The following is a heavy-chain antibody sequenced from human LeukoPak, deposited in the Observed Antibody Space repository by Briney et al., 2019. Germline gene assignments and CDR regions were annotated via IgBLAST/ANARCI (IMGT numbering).Heavy chain of an antibody. J-gene: IGHJ3*02. Sequence: PGGSLRLSCAASGFTFSSYGMHWVRQAPGKGLEWVAVIWYDGRNKFYADSLKGRFTISRDNSENTLYLQMNSLRAEDTAVYYCARVNRGDAFDIWGQGTLVTVSS. CDR2: IWYDGRNK. V-gene: IGHV3-33*01. CDR1: GFTFSSYG. D-gene: IGHD3-16*02. CDR3: ARVNRGDAFDI.